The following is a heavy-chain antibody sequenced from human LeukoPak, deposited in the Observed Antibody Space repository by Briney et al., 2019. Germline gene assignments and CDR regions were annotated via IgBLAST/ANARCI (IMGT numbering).Heavy chain of an antibody. Sequence: GGSLRLSCAASGFTFSSYAMSWVRQAPGKGLEWVSAISGSGGNTYYADSVKGRFTISRDNSKNTLYLQMNSLRAEDTAVYYCAKGDDSSGYYPFGYWGQGTLVTVSS. CDR2: ISGSGGNT. J-gene: IGHJ4*02. V-gene: IGHV3-23*01. CDR3: AKGDDSSGYYPFGY. D-gene: IGHD3-22*01. CDR1: GFTFSSYA.